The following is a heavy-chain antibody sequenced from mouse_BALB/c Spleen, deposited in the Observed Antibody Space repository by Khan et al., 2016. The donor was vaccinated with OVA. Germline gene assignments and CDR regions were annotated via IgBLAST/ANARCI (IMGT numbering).Heavy chain of an antibody. J-gene: IGHJ1*01. V-gene: IGHV3-6*02. D-gene: IGHD4-1*01. CDR3: TRAPWEGYFDV. CDR1: GYSVTSGYY. Sequence: EVQLQESGPGLVKPSQSLSLTCSVTGYSVTSGYYWSWIRQFPGNRLEWMGYISYDGNNNYNPSLTNPISITRDTSKNQFFLRLNSVTTEDTATYYCTRAPWEGYFDVWGAGTTVTVSS. CDR2: ISYDGNN.